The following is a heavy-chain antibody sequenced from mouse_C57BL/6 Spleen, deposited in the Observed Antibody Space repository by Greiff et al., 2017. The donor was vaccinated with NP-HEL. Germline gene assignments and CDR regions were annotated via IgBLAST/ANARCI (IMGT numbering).Heavy chain of an antibody. V-gene: IGHV1-58*01. CDR2: IYIGNGYT. CDR1: GYTFTSYG. D-gene: IGHD1-1*01. Sequence: EVQLQQSGAELVRPGSSVKMSCKTSGYTFTSYGINWVKQRPGQGLEWIGYIYIGNGYTEYNEKFKGKATLTSDTSSSTAYMQLSSLTSEDSAIYFCARSPFYYGSSDWYFDVWGTGTTVTVSS. CDR3: ARSPFYYGSSDWYFDV. J-gene: IGHJ1*03.